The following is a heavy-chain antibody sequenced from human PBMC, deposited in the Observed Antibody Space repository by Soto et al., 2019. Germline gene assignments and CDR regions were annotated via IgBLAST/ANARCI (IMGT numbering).Heavy chain of an antibody. CDR1: GFTFNTYG. V-gene: IGHV3-33*08. CDR2: IWYDGSNK. J-gene: IGHJ6*02. D-gene: IGHD2-15*01. CDR3: ARGDCTGAYCYSWPFNYCVDV. Sequence: QVQLVESGGGVVQPGGSLRLSCTTSGFTFNTYGMYWVRQAPGKGLEWVAIIWYDGSNKYYGDSVKGRCTISRDNSKNTLYLQMNSLRAEDTALYYCARGDCTGAYCYSWPFNYCVDVWGPGTTVTVSS.